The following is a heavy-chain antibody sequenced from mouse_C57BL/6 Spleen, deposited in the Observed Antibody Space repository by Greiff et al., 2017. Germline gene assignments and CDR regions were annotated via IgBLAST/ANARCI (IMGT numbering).Heavy chain of an antibody. J-gene: IGHJ3*01. CDR2: IYPSDSET. CDR3: ARTGYYGSSSFAD. CDR1: GYTFTSYW. Sequence: QVQLQQPGAELVRPGSSVKLSCKASGYTFTSYWMDWVKQRPGQGLEWIGNIYPSDSETHYNQKFKDKATLTVDKSSSTAYMQLSSLTSEDSAVYYCARTGYYGSSSFADWGKGTLVTVSA. V-gene: IGHV1-61*01. D-gene: IGHD1-1*01.